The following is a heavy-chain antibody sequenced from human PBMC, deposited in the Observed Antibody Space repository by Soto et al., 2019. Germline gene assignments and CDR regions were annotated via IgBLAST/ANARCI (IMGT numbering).Heavy chain of an antibody. J-gene: IGHJ4*02. Sequence: QVQLQESGPGLVKPSQTLSLTCTVSGGSISSGGYYWSWIRQHPGKGLEWIGYIYYSGSTYYNYYNPSLKSRVTRSVDTSKNQFSLKLSSVTAADTAVYYCARTPLLWGQGTLVTVSS. V-gene: IGHV4-31*03. D-gene: IGHD1-26*01. CDR1: GGSISSGGYY. CDR2: IYYSGSTYYN. CDR3: ARTPLL.